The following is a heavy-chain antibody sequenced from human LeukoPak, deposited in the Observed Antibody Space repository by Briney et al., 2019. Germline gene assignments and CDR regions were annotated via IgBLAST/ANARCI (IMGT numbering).Heavy chain of an antibody. Sequence: ASVKVSCKASGYTFTTYPINWVRQAPGQGLEWMGWINTNTGNPTYAQGFTGRFVFSSDTSVSTAYLQISSLKAEDTAVYYCARGLPSGWLDYWGQGTLVTVSS. CDR1: GYTFTTYP. CDR2: INTNTGNP. D-gene: IGHD6-19*01. CDR3: ARGLPSGWLDY. V-gene: IGHV7-4-1*02. J-gene: IGHJ4*02.